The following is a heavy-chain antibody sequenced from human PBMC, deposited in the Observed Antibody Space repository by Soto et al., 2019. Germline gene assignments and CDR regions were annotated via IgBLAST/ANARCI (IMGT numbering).Heavy chain of an antibody. CDR2: IYYSVST. J-gene: IGHJ4*02. CDR3: ARVPFWSGYYYFDY. D-gene: IGHD3-3*01. Sequence: SDTLSLTCPLSGGSISSYYWSWIGQPPGKGLERLGYIYYSVSTHYYPSLKSRVTISVDTSKNQFSLKLSSVTAADTAVYYCARVPFWSGYYYFDYWGQGTLVTVSS. V-gene: IGHV4-59*01. CDR1: GGSISSYY.